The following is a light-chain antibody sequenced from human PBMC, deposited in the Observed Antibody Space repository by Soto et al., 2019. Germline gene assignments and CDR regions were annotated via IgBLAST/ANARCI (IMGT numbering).Light chain of an antibody. Sequence: DIQMTQSPSSLSSSVGDRVTITCRASQSISSDLNWYQQKPGKAPKLLIYAASSLQSGVPSRFSGSGSGTDFTLTISSLQPEDFATYYYQQSYSTPPLTFGGGTKVEIK. J-gene: IGKJ4*01. CDR3: QQSYSTPPLT. CDR1: QSISSD. V-gene: IGKV1-39*01. CDR2: AAS.